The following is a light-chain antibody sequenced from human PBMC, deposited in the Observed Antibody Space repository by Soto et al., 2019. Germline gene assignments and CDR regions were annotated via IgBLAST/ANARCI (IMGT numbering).Light chain of an antibody. J-gene: IGKJ2*01. V-gene: IGKV4-1*01. Sequence: DIVMTQAPDSLAASLGAIVTFNCKSSRNLLYNDKNYVAWYQQRPGQAPKLLIYWASNRESEVPVRISGSGSVTDFRLTIRDLQAADAAVYYCQQFYTTPRTFGQGTRVEI. CDR2: WAS. CDR1: RNLLYNDKNY. CDR3: QQFYTTPRT.